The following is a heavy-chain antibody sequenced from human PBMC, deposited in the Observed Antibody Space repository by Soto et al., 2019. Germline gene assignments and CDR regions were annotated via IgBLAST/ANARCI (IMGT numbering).Heavy chain of an antibody. CDR3: ARHNYGSGSTYFDY. V-gene: IGHV4-59*08. CDR2: MYYSVST. D-gene: IGHD3-10*01. CDR1: GGSISKYY. J-gene: IGHJ4*02. Sequence: QVQLQESGPGLVKPSETLSLTCTVSGGSISKYYWSWIRQPPGQGLEWIGYMYYSVSTNYNPSIKRRVTISVDTSKNNFSLKLNSMTAADPAVYYCARHNYGSGSTYFDYWGQGTLGTVSS.